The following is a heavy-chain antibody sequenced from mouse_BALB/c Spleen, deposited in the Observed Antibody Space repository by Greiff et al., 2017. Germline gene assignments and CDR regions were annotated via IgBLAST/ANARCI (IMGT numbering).Heavy chain of an antibody. D-gene: IGHD1-2*01. CDR2: IDPANGNT. Sequence: EVQLQQSGAELVKPGASVKLSCTASGFNIKDTYMHWVKQRPEQGLEWIGRIDPANGNTKYDPKFQGKATITADTSSNTAYLQLSSLTSEDTAVYYCARDYGYDYYAMDYWGQGTSVTVSS. J-gene: IGHJ4*01. V-gene: IGHV14-3*02. CDR1: GFNIKDTY. CDR3: ARDYGYDYYAMDY.